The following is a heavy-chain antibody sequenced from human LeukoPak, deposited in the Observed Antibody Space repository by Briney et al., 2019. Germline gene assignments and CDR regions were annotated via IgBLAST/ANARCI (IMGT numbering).Heavy chain of an antibody. Sequence: SETLSLTCTVSGGSISSSSYYWGWIRQPPGKGLEWIGRIYSSGSTNFNPSLKSRVTMSVDTSKNQYSLRLSSVTAADTAAYYCARDYDFWSGYYTQRRGAFDIWGQGTMVTVSS. D-gene: IGHD3-3*01. CDR1: GGSISSSSYY. CDR3: ARDYDFWSGYYTQRRGAFDI. V-gene: IGHV4-39*07. J-gene: IGHJ3*02. CDR2: IYSSGST.